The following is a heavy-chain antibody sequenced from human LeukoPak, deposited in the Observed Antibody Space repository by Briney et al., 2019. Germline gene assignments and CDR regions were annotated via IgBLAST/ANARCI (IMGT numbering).Heavy chain of an antibody. CDR1: GGSFSGYY. CDR2: INHSGST. D-gene: IGHD6-6*01. V-gene: IGHV4-34*01. J-gene: IGHJ4*02. Sequence: SETLSLTCAVYGGSFSGYYWSWIRQPPGKGLEWIGEINHSGSTNYNPSLKSRVTLSVDTSKNQFSLKLSSVTAADTAVYYCARGHFVAARPKLPYDYWGQGTLVTVSS. CDR3: ARGHFVAARPKLPYDY.